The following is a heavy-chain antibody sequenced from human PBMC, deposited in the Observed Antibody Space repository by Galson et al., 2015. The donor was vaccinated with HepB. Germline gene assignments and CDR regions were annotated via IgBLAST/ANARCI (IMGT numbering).Heavy chain of an antibody. D-gene: IGHD5-12*01. Sequence: VKVSCKASGYTFTGYYMHWVRQAPGQGLGWMGRINPNSGGTNYAQKFQGRVTMTRDTSISTAYMELSRLRSDDTAVYYCAREGVATIFFYYGMDVWGQGTTVTVSS. CDR3: AREGVATIFFYYGMDV. CDR2: INPNSGGT. V-gene: IGHV1-2*06. CDR1: GYTFTGYY. J-gene: IGHJ6*02.